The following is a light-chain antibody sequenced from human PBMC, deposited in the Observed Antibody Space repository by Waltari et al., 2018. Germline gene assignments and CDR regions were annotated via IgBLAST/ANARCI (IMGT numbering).Light chain of an antibody. CDR1: SSDVGTYNL. Sequence: HSPLTHPASVSGSRGQSITTSCTGTSSDVGTYNLVSWYQQHPGKAPKLLIYEGRKRPSGVSDRFSGSRSGNTASLTISGLQADDEGYYYCCSYAGGRTWVFGGGTKLTVL. V-gene: IGLV2-23*01. CDR2: EGR. CDR3: CSYAGGRTWV. J-gene: IGLJ3*02.